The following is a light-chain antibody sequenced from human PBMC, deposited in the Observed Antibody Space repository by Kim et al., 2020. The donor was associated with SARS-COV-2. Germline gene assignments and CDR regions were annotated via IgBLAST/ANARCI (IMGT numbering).Light chain of an antibody. CDR1: QSVSSY. Sequence: EIVMTQSPATLSLSPGERATLSCRASQSVSSYLAWYQQKPGQAPRLLIYGASTRATGVPARFSGGGSGTEFTLTISSLQAEDFAVYYCQQYNNWPPLTFGGGTKVDIK. CDR2: GAS. CDR3: QQYNNWPPLT. J-gene: IGKJ4*01. V-gene: IGKV3-15*01.